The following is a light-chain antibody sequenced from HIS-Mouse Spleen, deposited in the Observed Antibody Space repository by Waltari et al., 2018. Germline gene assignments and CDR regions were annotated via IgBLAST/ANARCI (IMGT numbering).Light chain of an antibody. Sequence: QSITISCTGTSSDVGSYNLVSWYQQHPGKAPKLMIYEGSKRPSGVSNRFPGPKSGNTASLTISGLQAEDEADYYCCSYAGSSTWVFGGGTKLTVL. J-gene: IGLJ3*02. CDR2: EGS. CDR3: CSYAGSSTWV. V-gene: IGLV2-23*01. CDR1: SSDVGSYNL.